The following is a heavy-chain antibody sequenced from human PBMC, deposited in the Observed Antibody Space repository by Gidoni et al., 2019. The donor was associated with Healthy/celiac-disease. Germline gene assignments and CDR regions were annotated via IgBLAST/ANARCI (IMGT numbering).Heavy chain of an antibody. J-gene: IGHJ2*01. D-gene: IGHD2-8*02. CDR3: ARGLSIAKLVFWYFDL. CDR1: GGSFSGYY. Sequence: QVQLQQWGAGLLKPSETLSLTCAVYGGSFSGYYWTWIRQPPGEGLEWIGELNHSGRTNYNPSLKSRVTISVDTSKNQFSLKLSSVTAADTAVYYCARGLSIAKLVFWYFDLWGRGTLVTVSS. CDR2: LNHSGRT. V-gene: IGHV4-34*01.